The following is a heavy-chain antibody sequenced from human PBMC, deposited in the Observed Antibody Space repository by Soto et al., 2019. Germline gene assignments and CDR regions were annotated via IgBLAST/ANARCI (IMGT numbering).Heavy chain of an antibody. V-gene: IGHV1-3*01. CDR3: ARDTLYDSSGYYYVGYNWFDP. CDR2: INAGNGNT. Sequence: ASVKVACKASGYTFTSYAMHWVRQAPGQRLEWMGWINAGNGNTKYSQKFQGRVTITRDTSASTAYMELSSLRSEDTAVYYCARDTLYDSSGYYYVGYNWFDPWGQGTLVTVSS. J-gene: IGHJ5*02. CDR1: GYTFTSYA. D-gene: IGHD3-22*01.